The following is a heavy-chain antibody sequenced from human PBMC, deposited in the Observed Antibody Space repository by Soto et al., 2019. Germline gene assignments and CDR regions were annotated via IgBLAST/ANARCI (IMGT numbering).Heavy chain of an antibody. D-gene: IGHD3-10*01. V-gene: IGHV3-23*01. CDR2: ISGSGGST. Sequence: GGSLRLSCAASGFTFSSYAMSWVRQAPGKGLEWVSAISGSGGSTYYADSVKGRFTISRDNSKNTLYLQMNSLGAENTAVYYCAKGGYYYGSGTMDYFDYWGQGTLVTVSS. CDR1: GFTFSSYA. J-gene: IGHJ4*02. CDR3: AKGGYYYGSGTMDYFDY.